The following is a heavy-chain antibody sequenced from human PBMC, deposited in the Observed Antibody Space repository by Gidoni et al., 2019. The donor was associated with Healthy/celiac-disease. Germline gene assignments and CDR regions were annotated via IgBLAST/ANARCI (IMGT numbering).Heavy chain of an antibody. J-gene: IGHJ3*02. Sequence: VQLVESGGGLVQPGGSLRLVCSASGFTFSSYAMHWGRQAPGKGLEYVSAISSNGGSTYYADSVKGRFTISRDNSKNTLYLQMSSLRAEDTAVYYCVTPSSGYLRNAFDIWGQGTMVTVSS. V-gene: IGHV3-64D*06. D-gene: IGHD3-22*01. CDR2: ISSNGGST. CDR1: GFTFSSYA. CDR3: VTPSSGYLRNAFDI.